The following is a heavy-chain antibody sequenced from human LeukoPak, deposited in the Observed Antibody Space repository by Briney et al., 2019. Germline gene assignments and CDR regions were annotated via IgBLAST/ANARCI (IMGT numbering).Heavy chain of an antibody. Sequence: GGSLRLSCVATGFTFTSYELNWVRQAPGKGLEWVSAISGSGGSTYYADSVEGRFTISRDNAKNTVHLQMNSLRAENTAIYYCAKRIAAALDYWGQGTLVTVSS. V-gene: IGHV3-23*01. CDR1: GFTFTSYE. J-gene: IGHJ4*02. D-gene: IGHD6-13*01. CDR2: ISGSGGST. CDR3: AKRIAAALDY.